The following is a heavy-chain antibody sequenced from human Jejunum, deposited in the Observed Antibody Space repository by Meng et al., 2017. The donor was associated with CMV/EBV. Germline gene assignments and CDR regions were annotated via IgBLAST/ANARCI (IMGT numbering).Heavy chain of an antibody. CDR1: EYTFTDYY. D-gene: IGHD1-26*01. Sequence: EYTFTDYYVHWVRQAPGKGLEWMGYLNPYTGDTNYAQKFQGRVTMTRDTSTNTAYMELTRLRSDDTALYYCAKDAGSFLDYYFDYWGQGTLVTVSS. V-gene: IGHV1-2*02. CDR3: AKDAGSFLDYYFDY. J-gene: IGHJ4*02. CDR2: LNPYTGDT.